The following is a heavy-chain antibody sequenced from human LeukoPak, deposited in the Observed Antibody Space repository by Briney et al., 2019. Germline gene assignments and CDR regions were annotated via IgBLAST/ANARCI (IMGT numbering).Heavy chain of an antibody. CDR1: GGSISSDSYY. CDR3: ARHFSNGWVYYYGMDV. V-gene: IGHV4-39*01. CDR2: IYYSGST. D-gene: IGHD6-19*01. Sequence: SETLSLTCTVSGGSISSDSYYWGWIRQPPGTGLQWFGSIYYSGSTYYSSSLKSRVTMSVDTSKNQFSLKLSSVTAADTAVYYCARHFSNGWVYYYGMDVWGQGTTVTVSS. J-gene: IGHJ6*02.